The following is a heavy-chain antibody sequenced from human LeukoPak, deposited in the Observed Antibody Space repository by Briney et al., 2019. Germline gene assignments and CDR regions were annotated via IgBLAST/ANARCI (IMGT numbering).Heavy chain of an antibody. V-gene: IGHV4-59*01. D-gene: IGHD1-26*01. CDR2: IYYTGST. CDR1: GGSISTYY. Sequence: SETLSLTCTVSGGSISTYYWSWIRQPPGRGLEWIGYIYYTGSTNYNPSLKSRVTISLDTSKNQFSLKLTSVTAADTAVYYCARDSVLGAQSDYWGQGALVTVSS. CDR3: ARDSVLGAQSDY. J-gene: IGHJ4*02.